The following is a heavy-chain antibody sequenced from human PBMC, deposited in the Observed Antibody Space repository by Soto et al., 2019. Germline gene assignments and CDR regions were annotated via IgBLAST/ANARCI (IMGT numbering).Heavy chain of an antibody. CDR3: AREPRLLAY. CDR2: MNPDGSQT. V-gene: IGHV3-7*03. CDR1: GFTYSNYW. J-gene: IGHJ1*01. Sequence: GSLSLSCVTSGFTYSNYWMSWVRQVPGKGLEWVAYMNPDGSQTFYVDSVKGRFTISRDNAKNSLYLQVSSLRIDDKAVYYRAREPRLLAYWGQGTLVTVSS. D-gene: IGHD3-3*01.